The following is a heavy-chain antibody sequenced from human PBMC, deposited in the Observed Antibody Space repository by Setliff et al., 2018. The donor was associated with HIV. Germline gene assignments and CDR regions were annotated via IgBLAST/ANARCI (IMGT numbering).Heavy chain of an antibody. CDR1: GFTFISYG. D-gene: IGHD5-18*01. V-gene: IGHV3-30*02. Sequence: PGGSLRLSCAVSGFTFISYGMYWVRQAPGKGLEWVAFIRYDGSYRYYVDSVKGRFTISRDNSKNTMFLQMNSLRAEDTAIYYCAKMHTAMDPDTFDIWGQGTMVTVSS. CDR2: IRYDGSYR. CDR3: AKMHTAMDPDTFDI. J-gene: IGHJ3*02.